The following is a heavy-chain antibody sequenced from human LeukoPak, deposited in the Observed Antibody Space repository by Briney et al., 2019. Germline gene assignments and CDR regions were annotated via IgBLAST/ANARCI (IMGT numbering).Heavy chain of an antibody. J-gene: IGHJ4*02. Sequence: GGSLRLSCAASGFTFSSYGMHWVRQAPGKGLQWVAVIWSDGNRQYYADSVKGRFTISRDNSRNTVYLQMNSLRAEDTAVYYCARLGSSWTFDYWGQGALVTVSS. CDR2: IWSDGNRQ. CDR3: ARLGSSWTFDY. CDR1: GFTFSSYG. D-gene: IGHD6-13*01. V-gene: IGHV3-33*08.